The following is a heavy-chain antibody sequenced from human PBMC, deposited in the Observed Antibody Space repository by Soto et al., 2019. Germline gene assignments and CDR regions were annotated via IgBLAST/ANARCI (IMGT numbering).Heavy chain of an antibody. J-gene: IGHJ4*02. Sequence: QVQLVQSGAEVKKSGASVKVSCKASGYTFTSHDINWVRQATGQGLEWMGWMNPNSGNTGYAQKFQGRVTMTRNTSIITAYMELSSLRSEDTAVYYCARWDYGDYARFDYWGQETLVTVSS. D-gene: IGHD4-17*01. CDR3: ARWDYGDYARFDY. CDR1: GYTFTSHD. V-gene: IGHV1-8*01. CDR2: MNPNSGNT.